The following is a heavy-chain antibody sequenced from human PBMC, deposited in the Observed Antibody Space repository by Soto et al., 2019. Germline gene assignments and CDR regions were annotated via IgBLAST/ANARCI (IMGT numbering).Heavy chain of an antibody. V-gene: IGHV4-39*01. J-gene: IGHJ4*02. CDR2: IYYSGST. CDR1: GGSISSSSYY. CDR3: ASTEYCTNGVCYTFYFDY. Sequence: SETLSLTCTVSGGSISSSSYYWGWIRQPPGKWLEWIGSIYYSGSTYYNPSLKSRVTISVDTSKNQFSLKLSSVTAADTAVYYCASTEYCTNGVCYTFYFDYWGQGTLVTVYS. D-gene: IGHD2-8*01.